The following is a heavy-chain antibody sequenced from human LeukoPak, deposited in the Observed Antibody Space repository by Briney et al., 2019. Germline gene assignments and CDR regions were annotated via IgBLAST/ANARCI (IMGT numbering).Heavy chain of an antibody. V-gene: IGHV3-48*01. CDR1: GFTFSSHS. D-gene: IGHD3-3*01. J-gene: IGHJ4*02. Sequence: GGSLRLTCAASGFTFSSHSMNWVRQAPGKGLEWVSYISSSSSTIYYADSVKGRFTISRDNSKNTLYLQMNSLRAEDTAVYYCAKGYGVYDFWSGLDYWGQGTLVTVSS. CDR3: AKGYGVYDFWSGLDY. CDR2: ISSSSSTI.